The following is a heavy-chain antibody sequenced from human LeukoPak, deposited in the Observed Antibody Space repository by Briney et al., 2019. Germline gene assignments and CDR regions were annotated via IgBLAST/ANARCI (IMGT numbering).Heavy chain of an antibody. D-gene: IGHD3-16*02. CDR1: GFTFSSYW. J-gene: IGHJ4*02. CDR3: ARGGGPYDYVWGGYRYHYYFDY. V-gene: IGHV4-34*01. Sequence: PGGSLRLSRAASGFTFSSYWMSWVRQPPGKGLEWIGEINHSGSTNYNPSLKSRVTISVDTSKNQFSLKLSSVTAADTAVYYCARGGGPYDYVWGGYRYHYYFDYWGQGTLVTVSS. CDR2: INHSGST.